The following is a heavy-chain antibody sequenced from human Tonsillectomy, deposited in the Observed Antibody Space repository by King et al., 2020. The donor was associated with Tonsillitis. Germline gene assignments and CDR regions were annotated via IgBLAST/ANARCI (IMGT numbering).Heavy chain of an antibody. J-gene: IGHJ4*02. CDR3: ARAKIYYFDH. V-gene: IGHV4-30-4*01. CDR2: IFYNGNN. CDR1: GGSINSVDYY. Sequence: VQLQESGPALVKPSQTLSLTCSVSGGSINSVDYYWSWIRQPPGKGLEWSGYIFYNGNNYYNPALQGQATFSIDTSKNHFSLKLTSVTAADTAVYYCARAKIYYFDHWGQGTLVTVSS. D-gene: IGHD3-3*01.